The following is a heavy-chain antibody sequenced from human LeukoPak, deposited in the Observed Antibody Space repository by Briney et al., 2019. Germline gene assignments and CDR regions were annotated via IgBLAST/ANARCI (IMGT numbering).Heavy chain of an antibody. V-gene: IGHV1-2*02. CDR1: GYTFTGYY. CDR3: AANSGNYSPFDY. D-gene: IGHD1-26*01. CDR2: INPNSGGT. J-gene: IGHJ4*02. Sequence: ASVKVSCKASGYTFTGYYMHWVRQAPGQGLEWMGWINPNSGGTNYAQKFQGRVTMTRDTSISTAYMELNSLRSDDTAVYYCAANSGNYSPFDYWGQGTLVTVSS.